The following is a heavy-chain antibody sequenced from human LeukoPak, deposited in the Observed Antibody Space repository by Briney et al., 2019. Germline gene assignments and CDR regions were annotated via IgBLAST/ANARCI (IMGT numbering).Heavy chain of an antibody. CDR1: GGSISSYY. Sequence: PSETLSLTCTVSGGSISSYYWSWIRQPPGKGLEWIGYIYYSGSTNYNPSLKSRVTISVDTSKNQFSLKLSSVTAADTAVYYCARQVHRGYSYDAFDYWGQGTLVTVSS. J-gene: IGHJ4*02. CDR2: IYYSGST. D-gene: IGHD5-18*01. CDR3: ARQVHRGYSYDAFDY. V-gene: IGHV4-59*08.